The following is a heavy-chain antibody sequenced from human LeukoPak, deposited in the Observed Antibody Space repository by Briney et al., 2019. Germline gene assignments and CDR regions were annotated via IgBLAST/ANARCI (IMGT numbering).Heavy chain of an antibody. CDR3: ARGNYYGSGSYPPIDY. CDR2: IYHSGST. D-gene: IGHD3-10*01. J-gene: IGHJ4*02. CDR1: GGSISSGGYS. Sequence: PSQTLSLTCAVSGGSISSGGYSWNWIRQLPGKGLEWIGFIYHSGSTYYNPSLKSRVTISVDRSKNQFSLKLSSVTAADTAVYYCARGNYYGSGSYPPIDYWGQGTLVTVSS. V-gene: IGHV4-30-2*01.